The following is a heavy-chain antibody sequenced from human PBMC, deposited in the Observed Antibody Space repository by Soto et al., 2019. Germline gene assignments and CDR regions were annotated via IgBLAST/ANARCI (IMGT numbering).Heavy chain of an antibody. D-gene: IGHD4-17*01. V-gene: IGHV3-30*04. J-gene: IGHJ5*02. CDR3: AKDGSDYGDWGNWFDP. Sequence: QVQLVESGGGVVQPGRSLRLSCAASGFTFSSYAMHWVRQAPGKGLEWVAVIAFDGSKKYYADSVKGRFTISRDNSKNXLHLQMNSLRAEDTAVYYCAKDGSDYGDWGNWFDPWGQGTLVSVSS. CDR2: IAFDGSKK. CDR1: GFTFSSYA.